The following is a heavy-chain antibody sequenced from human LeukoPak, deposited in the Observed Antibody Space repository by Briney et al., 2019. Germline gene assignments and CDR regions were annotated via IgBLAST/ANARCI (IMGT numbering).Heavy chain of an antibody. D-gene: IGHD6-13*01. V-gene: IGHV3-53*01. CDR2: IYSGGST. Sequence: GRSLRLSCAASGFTVSSNYMSWVRQAPGKGLEWVSVIYSGGSTYYADSVKGRFTISRDNSKNTLYLQMNSLRAEDTAVYYCARDKYSSSWYYYYGMDVWGQGTTVTVSS. CDR3: ARDKYSSSWYYYYGMDV. CDR1: GFTVSSNY. J-gene: IGHJ6*02.